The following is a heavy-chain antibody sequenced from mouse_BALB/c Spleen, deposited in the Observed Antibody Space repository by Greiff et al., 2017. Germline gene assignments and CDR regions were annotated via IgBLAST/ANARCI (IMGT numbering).Heavy chain of an antibody. J-gene: IGHJ2*01. Sequence: VKLQESGPGLVAPSQSLSITCTVSGFSLTSYGVHWVRQPPGKGLEWLGVIWAGGSTNYNSALMSRLSISKDNSKSQVFLKMNSLQTDDTAMYYCARGGYGSSYRFDYWGQGTTLTVSS. CDR2: IWAGGST. CDR3: ARGGYGSSYRFDY. CDR1: GFSLTSYG. D-gene: IGHD1-1*01. V-gene: IGHV2-9*02.